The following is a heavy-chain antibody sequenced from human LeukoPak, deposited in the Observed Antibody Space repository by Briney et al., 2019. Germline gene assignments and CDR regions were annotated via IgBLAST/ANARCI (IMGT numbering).Heavy chain of an antibody. Sequence: SETLSLTCTVSGYSISSGYYWSWIRQPAGKGLEWIGRIFTSGSTNYNPSLKSRVTISVDTSKNQFSLKLSSVTAADTAVYYCARDDYSTRFDPWGQGILVTVSS. V-gene: IGHV4-61*02. D-gene: IGHD3-16*01. J-gene: IGHJ5*02. CDR3: ARDDYSTRFDP. CDR1: GYSISSGYY. CDR2: IFTSGST.